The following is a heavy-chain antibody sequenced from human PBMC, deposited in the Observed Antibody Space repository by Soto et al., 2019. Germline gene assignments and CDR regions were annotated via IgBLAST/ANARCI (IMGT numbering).Heavy chain of an antibody. CDR3: AKLISYYDSSGYYC. J-gene: IGHJ4*02. CDR2: ISGSGGST. Sequence: VGSLRLSCAASGFTFSSYAMSWVRQAPGKGLEWVSAISGSGGSTYYADSVKGRFTISRDNSKNTLYLQMNSLRAEDTAVYYCAKLISYYDSSGYYCWGQGTLVTVSS. V-gene: IGHV3-23*01. D-gene: IGHD3-22*01. CDR1: GFTFSSYA.